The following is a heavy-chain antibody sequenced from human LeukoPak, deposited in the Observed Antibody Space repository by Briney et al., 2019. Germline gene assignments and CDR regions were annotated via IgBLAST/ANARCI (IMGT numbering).Heavy chain of an antibody. J-gene: IGHJ4*02. CDR3: GRHLDYYDAGTYEF. V-gene: IGHV4-59*08. CDR1: GGSISSYH. D-gene: IGHD3-10*01. CDR2: ICYSGST. Sequence: SETLSLTCTVSGGSISSYHWSWIRQPPGKGLEWIGYICYSGSTNYNPSLKSRVTISFDTSKNQSSLKLSSGTAADTAVYYCGRHLDYYDAGTYEFWGQGTLDSVSS.